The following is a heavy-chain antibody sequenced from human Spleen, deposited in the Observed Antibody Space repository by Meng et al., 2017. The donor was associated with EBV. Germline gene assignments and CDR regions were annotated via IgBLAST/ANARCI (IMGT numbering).Heavy chain of an antibody. J-gene: IGHJ3*02. V-gene: IGHV4-61*01. CDR3: ARDLTTVTTNPFFDI. CDR2: LYNGAST. D-gene: IGHD4-17*01. CDR1: GASVTSGSFF. Sequence: QASGPGLVRPSETLSLTCTVSGASVTSGSFFWSWIRQPPGKGLEWIGYLYNGASTTHNPSLESRVTISLDTSKNQFSLRLGSVTAADTAIYYCARDLTTVTTNPFFDIWGQGTVVTVSS.